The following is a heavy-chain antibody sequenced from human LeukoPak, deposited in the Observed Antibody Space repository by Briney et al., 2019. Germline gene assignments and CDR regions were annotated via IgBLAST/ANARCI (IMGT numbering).Heavy chain of an antibody. Sequence: PGGSLRLSCAASGFTFSSYEMNWVRQAPGKGLEWVSYISSSGSTIYYADSVKGRFTISRDSAKNSLYLQMNSLRAEDTAVYYCAKSFWVEWLLYSEFYYFDYWGQGTLVTVSS. CDR3: AKSFWVEWLLYSEFYYFDY. CDR2: ISSSGSTI. CDR1: GFTFSSYE. V-gene: IGHV3-48*03. D-gene: IGHD3-3*01. J-gene: IGHJ4*02.